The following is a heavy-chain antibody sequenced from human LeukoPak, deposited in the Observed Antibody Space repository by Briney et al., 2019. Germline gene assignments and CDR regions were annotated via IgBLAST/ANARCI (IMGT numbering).Heavy chain of an antibody. CDR2: INHSGST. D-gene: IGHD3-10*01. Sequence: SETLSLTCAVYGGSFSGYYWSWIRQPPAKGLEWIGEINHSGSTNYNPSLKSRVTISVDTSKNQFSLKLSSVTAADAAVYYCALYYYGSGSSQFDYWGQGTLVTVSS. V-gene: IGHV4-34*01. CDR1: GGSFSGYY. CDR3: ALYYYGSGSSQFDY. J-gene: IGHJ4*02.